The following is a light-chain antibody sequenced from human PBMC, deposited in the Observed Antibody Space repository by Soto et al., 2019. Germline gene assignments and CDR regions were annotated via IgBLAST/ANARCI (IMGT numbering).Light chain of an antibody. CDR2: LNSDGSH. Sequence: QAVVTQSPSASASLGASVKLTCTLSSGHSSYAIAWHQQQPEKGPRYLMKLNSDGSHSKGDGIPDRLSGSSSGAERYLTISSLQSEDEADYYCQTWGTGVPVFGGGTQLTVL. CDR1: SGHSSYA. J-gene: IGLJ2*01. CDR3: QTWGTGVPV. V-gene: IGLV4-69*01.